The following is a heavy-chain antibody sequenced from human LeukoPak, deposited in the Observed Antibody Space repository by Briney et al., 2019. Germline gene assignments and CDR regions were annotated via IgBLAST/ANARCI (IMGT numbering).Heavy chain of an antibody. D-gene: IGHD6-13*01. CDR1: GGSISSSSYY. CDR3: ARHVYSSSWYYYFDY. Sequence: SETLSLTCTVSGGSISSSSYYWGWIRQPPGKGLEWIGSIYYSGSTYYNPSLKSRVIISVDTSKNQFSLKLSSVTAADTAVYYCARHVYSSSWYYYFDYWGQGTLVTVSS. CDR2: IYYSGST. V-gene: IGHV4-39*01. J-gene: IGHJ4*02.